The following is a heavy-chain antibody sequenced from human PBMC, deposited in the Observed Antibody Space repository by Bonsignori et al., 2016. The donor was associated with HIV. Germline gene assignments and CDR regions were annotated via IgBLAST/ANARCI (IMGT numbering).Heavy chain of an antibody. V-gene: IGHV4-34*01. CDR3: ARGRGDDFWSGYYSPMGGY. D-gene: IGHD3-3*01. CDR2: INHSGST. J-gene: IGHJ4*02. Sequence: VRQMPGKGLEWIGEINHSGSTNYNPSLKSRVTISVDTSKNQFSLKLSSVTAADTAVYYCARGRGDDFWSGYYSPMGGYWGQGTLVTVSS.